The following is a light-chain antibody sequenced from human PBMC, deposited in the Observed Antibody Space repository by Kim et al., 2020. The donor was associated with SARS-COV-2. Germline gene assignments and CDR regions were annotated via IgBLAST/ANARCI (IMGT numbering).Light chain of an antibody. Sequence: PGQTARITCSGDALQKQYAYWYQQKPGQAPVLVIYKDSERPSGIPERFSGSSSGTTVTLTISGVQAEDEADYYCQSADSSGTSWVFGGGTKLTV. CDR1: ALQKQY. CDR2: KDS. V-gene: IGLV3-25*03. J-gene: IGLJ3*02. CDR3: QSADSSGTSWV.